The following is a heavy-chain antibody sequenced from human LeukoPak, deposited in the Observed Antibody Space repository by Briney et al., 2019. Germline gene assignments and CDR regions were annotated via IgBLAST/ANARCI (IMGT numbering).Heavy chain of an antibody. Sequence: GESLEISCQGSGYSFTSYWIGWVRQMPGKGLEWMGIIYPGDSDTRYSPSFQGQVTISADKSISTAYLQWSSLKASDTAMYYCAMTGYSSGWSADYWGQGTLVTVSS. V-gene: IGHV5-51*01. CDR2: IYPGDSDT. J-gene: IGHJ4*02. CDR1: GYSFTSYW. CDR3: AMTGYSSGWSADY. D-gene: IGHD6-19*01.